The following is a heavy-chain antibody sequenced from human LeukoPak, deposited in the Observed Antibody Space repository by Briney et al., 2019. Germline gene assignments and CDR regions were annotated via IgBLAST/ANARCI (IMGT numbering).Heavy chain of an antibody. D-gene: IGHD4-11*01. J-gene: IGHJ5*02. Sequence: GGSLRLSCAASGFTFDDYGMSWVRQAPGKGLEWVSGINWNGGNTGYADSVKGRFTISRDNAKNSLYLQMNSLRAEDTAVYYCARDRDYTDYLHNWFDPWGQGTLVTVSS. CDR3: ARDRDYTDYLHNWFDP. CDR1: GFTFDDYG. CDR2: INWNGGNT. V-gene: IGHV3-20*04.